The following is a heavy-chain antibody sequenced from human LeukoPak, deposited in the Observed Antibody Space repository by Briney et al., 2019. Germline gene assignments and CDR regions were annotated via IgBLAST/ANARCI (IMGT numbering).Heavy chain of an antibody. Sequence: GGSLRLSCAASGFNFGTYAMTWVRQRPGKGLEWVSAISTSSVTTKYADPVKGRFIIFRDNSKNTLYLQMNSLRAEDTAIYYCAKDPNGDYIGAFDDWGQGSMVTASS. J-gene: IGHJ3*01. CDR2: ISTSSVTT. D-gene: IGHD2-8*01. CDR1: GFNFGTYA. CDR3: AKDPNGDYIGAFDD. V-gene: IGHV3-23*01.